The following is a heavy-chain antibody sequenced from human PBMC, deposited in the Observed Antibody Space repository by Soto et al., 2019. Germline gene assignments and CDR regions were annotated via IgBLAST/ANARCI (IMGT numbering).Heavy chain of an antibody. J-gene: IGHJ4*02. D-gene: IGHD5-12*01. V-gene: IGHV3-23*01. CDR3: AKVDIVVTV. CDR1: GGKCVDLG. Sequence: VVPIRVCSGAAGGKCVDLGGSWVRQAPGKGLEWVSAISGSGGSTYYADSVKGRFTISRDNSKNTLYLQMNSLRAEDTAVYYCAKVDIVVTVWGQGTLVTVSS. CDR2: ISGSGGST.